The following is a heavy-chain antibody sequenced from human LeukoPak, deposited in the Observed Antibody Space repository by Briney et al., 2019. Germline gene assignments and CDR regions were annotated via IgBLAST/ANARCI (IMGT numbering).Heavy chain of an antibody. CDR1: GFTFSSYS. J-gene: IGHJ4*02. CDR3: ARRVCSSTSCSADY. CDR2: ITGSLNSI. V-gene: IGHV3-21*05. Sequence: GGSLRLSCAASGFTFSSYSMNWVRQAPGKGLEWVSYITGSLNSIHYADSVKGRFTISRDNAKNSLYLQMNSLRAEDTAVYYCARRVCSSTSCSADYWGQGTLVTVSS. D-gene: IGHD2-2*01.